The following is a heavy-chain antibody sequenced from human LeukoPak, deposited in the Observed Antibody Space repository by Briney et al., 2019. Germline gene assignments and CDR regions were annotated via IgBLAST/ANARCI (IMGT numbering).Heavy chain of an antibody. CDR3: AKDHTAMGWGSLDI. V-gene: IGHV3-7*03. J-gene: IGHJ3*02. Sequence: PGGSLRLSCAASGFTFSSYWMSWVRQAPGKGLEWVANIKQDGSEKYYVDSVKGRFTISRDNAKNSLYLQMNSLRAEDTALYYCAKDHTAMGWGSLDIWGQGTMVTVSS. CDR2: IKQDGSEK. D-gene: IGHD5-18*01. CDR1: GFTFSSYW.